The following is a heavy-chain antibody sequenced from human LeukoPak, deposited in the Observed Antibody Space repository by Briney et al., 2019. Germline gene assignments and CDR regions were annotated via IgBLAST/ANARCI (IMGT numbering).Heavy chain of an antibody. CDR1: GFAFSGYW. CDR3: ARDLSGVAGYTYGRGIDY. D-gene: IGHD5-18*01. Sequence: GGSLRLSCAASGFAFSGYWMMWVRQTPGKGLEWVANIKQDGSVKQYVDSVKGRFTISRDNAKTSLYLQMNSLRAEDTAVYYCARDLSGVAGYTYGRGIDYWGQGTLVTVSS. V-gene: IGHV3-7*01. CDR2: IKQDGSVK. J-gene: IGHJ4*02.